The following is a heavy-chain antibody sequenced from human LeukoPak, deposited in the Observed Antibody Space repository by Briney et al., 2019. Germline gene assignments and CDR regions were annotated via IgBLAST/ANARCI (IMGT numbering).Heavy chain of an antibody. CDR1: GFTFSNYE. Sequence: GGSLRLSCGASGFTFSNYETNWVRQAPGKGLEWVSYISSSGSTIYYAESVKGRFTISRDNAKNSLYLQMNSLRVEDTAVYYCARNPRYYYGSGTSGAEGYWGQGTLVTVSS. J-gene: IGHJ4*02. CDR2: ISSSGSTI. D-gene: IGHD3-10*01. V-gene: IGHV3-48*03. CDR3: ARNPRYYYGSGTSGAEGY.